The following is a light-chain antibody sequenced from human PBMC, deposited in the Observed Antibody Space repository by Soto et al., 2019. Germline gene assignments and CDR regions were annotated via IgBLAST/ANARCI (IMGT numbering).Light chain of an antibody. CDR2: GAS. Sequence: EIVLTQSPATLSLSPGEGATVSCRASQSVSSYLAWYQQKPGQAPRLLIYGASSRATGIPDRFSGSGSGTDFTLTISRLEPEDFAVYYCQQYGSSPGTFGQGTKVDI. J-gene: IGKJ1*01. CDR1: QSVSSY. CDR3: QQYGSSPGT. V-gene: IGKV3-20*01.